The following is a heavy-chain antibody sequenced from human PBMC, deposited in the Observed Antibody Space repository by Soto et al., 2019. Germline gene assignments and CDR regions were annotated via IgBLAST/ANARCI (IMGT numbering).Heavy chain of an antibody. V-gene: IGHV2-5*02. CDR2: IYWDDDK. J-gene: IGHJ4*02. D-gene: IGHD5-18*01. CDR3: AHLPWKQLWPRAPVVC. Sequence: SGPTLVNPTQTLTLTCTFSGFSLSTSGVGVGWIRQPPGKALEWLGIIYWDDDKRYSPSLKSRVTITKDTFKNQLVLTMTNMDPVDTATYYCAHLPWKQLWPRAPVVCWGQGTPVTVSS. CDR1: GFSLSTSGVG.